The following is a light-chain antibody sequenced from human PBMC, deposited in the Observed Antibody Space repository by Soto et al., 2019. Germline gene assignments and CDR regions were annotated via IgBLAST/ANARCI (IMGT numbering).Light chain of an antibody. Sequence: QSVLTQPHSVSGSPGQSLTISCTGTSSDVGGYSYVSWYQQHPGKAPKLMIYDVTKRPSGVPDRFSGSKSGNTASLTISGLQAEDEGDYYCCSHAGSYTYVFGTGTKVTVL. CDR3: CSHAGSYTYV. CDR1: SSDVGGYSY. CDR2: DVT. V-gene: IGLV2-11*01. J-gene: IGLJ1*01.